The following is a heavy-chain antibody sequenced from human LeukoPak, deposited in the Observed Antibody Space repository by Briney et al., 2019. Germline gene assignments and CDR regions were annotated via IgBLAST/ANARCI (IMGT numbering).Heavy chain of an antibody. Sequence: PSETLSLTCAVSGYSISSGYYWGWIRQPPGKGLEWIGSIYHSGSTNYNPSLKSRVTISVDTSKNQFSLKLSSVTAADTAVYYCARGTMVRGVIILVWGQGTLVTVSS. CDR1: GYSISSGYY. CDR3: ARGTMVRGVIILV. V-gene: IGHV4-38-2*01. CDR2: IYHSGST. J-gene: IGHJ4*02. D-gene: IGHD3-10*01.